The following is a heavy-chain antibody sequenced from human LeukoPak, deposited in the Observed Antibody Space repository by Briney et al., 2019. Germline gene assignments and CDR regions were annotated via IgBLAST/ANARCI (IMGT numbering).Heavy chain of an antibody. V-gene: IGHV1-8*01. D-gene: IGHD3-22*01. CDR3: ARAGSGYYLYYYYGMDV. CDR1: GYTFTSYD. J-gene: IGHJ6*02. CDR2: MNPNSGNT. Sequence: ASVKVSCKASGYTFTSYDINWVRQATGQGLEWMGWMNPNSGNTGYAQKFQGRVTMTRNTSISTAYMELSSLRSEDTAVYYCARAGSGYYLYYYYGMDVWGQGTTVTVSS.